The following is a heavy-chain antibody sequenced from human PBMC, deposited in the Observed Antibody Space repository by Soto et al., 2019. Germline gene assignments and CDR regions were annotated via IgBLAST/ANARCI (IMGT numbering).Heavy chain of an antibody. CDR3: ARESRNYDALDY. CDR1: GYTFTSYV. D-gene: IGHD3-22*01. V-gene: IGHV1-18*01. Sequence: RASVKVSCKTSGYTFTSYVISWVRQAPGQGLEWMGWISADNHNTNVAENFQGRVTMTTDTSTTTVFMELRNLRSDDTAVYFCARESRNYDALDYWGQGTLVTVSS. J-gene: IGHJ4*02. CDR2: ISADNHNT.